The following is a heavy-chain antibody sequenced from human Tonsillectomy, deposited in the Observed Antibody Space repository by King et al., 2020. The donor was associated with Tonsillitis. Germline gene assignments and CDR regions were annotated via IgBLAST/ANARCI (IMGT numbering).Heavy chain of an antibody. D-gene: IGHD5-18*01. CDR3: AGSPGVQLWLRGWFDP. Sequence: QLQESGPGLVKPSETLSLTCTVSGGSISSSSYYWGWIRQPPGKGLEWIGSIYYSGSTYYNPSLKSRVTISVDTSKNQFSLTLSSVTAADTAVYYCAGSPGVQLWLRGWFDPWGQGTLVTVSS. CDR2: IYYSGST. V-gene: IGHV4-39*07. J-gene: IGHJ5*02. CDR1: GGSISSSSYY.